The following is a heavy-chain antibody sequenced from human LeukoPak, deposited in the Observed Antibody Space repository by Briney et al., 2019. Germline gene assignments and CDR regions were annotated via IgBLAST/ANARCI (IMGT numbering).Heavy chain of an antibody. CDR1: GYTFTGYY. V-gene: IGHV1-2*02. Sequence: ASVKVSCKASGYTFTGYYMHWVRQAPGQGPEWMGWINPNSGGTNYAQKFQGRVTMTRDTSISTAYMELSRLRSDDTAVYYCARTESSSWVTFDYWGQGTLVTVSS. D-gene: IGHD6-13*01. CDR2: INPNSGGT. CDR3: ARTESSSWVTFDY. J-gene: IGHJ4*02.